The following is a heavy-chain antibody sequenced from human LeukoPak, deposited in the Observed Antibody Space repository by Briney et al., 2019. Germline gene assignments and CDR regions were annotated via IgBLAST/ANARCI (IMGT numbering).Heavy chain of an antibody. CDR3: ARSQGSTSCLDV. Sequence: SVKVSCKASGGTFSSYAISWVRQAPGQGLEWMGGIIPIFDTANYAQKFQGRVTITTDESTSTAYMELSSLRSEDTAVYYCARSQGSTSCLDVWGKGTTVTVSS. V-gene: IGHV1-69*05. CDR1: GGTFSSYA. J-gene: IGHJ6*04. D-gene: IGHD2-2*01. CDR2: IIPIFDTA.